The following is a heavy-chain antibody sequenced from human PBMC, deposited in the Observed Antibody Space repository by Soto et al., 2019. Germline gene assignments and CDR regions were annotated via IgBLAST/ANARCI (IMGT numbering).Heavy chain of an antibody. J-gene: IGHJ4*02. CDR3: AKDGGYGSGSLDY. D-gene: IGHD3-10*01. Sequence: PGGSLRLSCAASGFTFSSYGMHWVRQAPGKGLEWVAVISYDGSNKYYADSVKGRFTISRDNSKNTLYLQMNSLRAEDTAVYYCAKDGGYGSGSLDYWGQGTLVTVSS. V-gene: IGHV3-30*18. CDR1: GFTFSSYG. CDR2: ISYDGSNK.